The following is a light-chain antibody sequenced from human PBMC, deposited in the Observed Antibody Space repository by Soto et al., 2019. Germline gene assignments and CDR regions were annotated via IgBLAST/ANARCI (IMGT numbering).Light chain of an antibody. CDR2: GAS. CDR3: HQYGSLPQA. Sequence: EIVLTQSPGTLSLSPGERVTLSCRASQSVTRSFLAWYQQKPGQAPRLLIYGASSRATGIPDRFSGSGSGTDFTLTISRLEPEDFAVYYCHQYGSLPQAFVPGTKVDIK. CDR1: QSVTRSF. V-gene: IGKV3-20*01. J-gene: IGKJ3*01.